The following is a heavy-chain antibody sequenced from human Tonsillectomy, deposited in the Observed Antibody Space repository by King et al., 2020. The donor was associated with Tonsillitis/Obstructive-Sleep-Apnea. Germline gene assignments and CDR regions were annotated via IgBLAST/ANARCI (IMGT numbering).Heavy chain of an antibody. CDR2: ISGSGGST. Sequence: VQLVESGGGLVQPGGSLRLSCAASGFTFSSYAMSWVRQAPGKGLEWVSAISGSGGSTYYADSVKGRLTISRDNSKNTLYLQMNSLRDEDTAVYYCTKDSKKYSSGCYDYWGQGTLVTVSS. J-gene: IGHJ4*02. D-gene: IGHD6-19*01. CDR3: TKDSKKYSSGCYDY. V-gene: IGHV3-23*04. CDR1: GFTFSSYA.